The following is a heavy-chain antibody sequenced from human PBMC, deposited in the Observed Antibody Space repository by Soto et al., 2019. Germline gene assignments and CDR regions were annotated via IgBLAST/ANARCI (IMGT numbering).Heavy chain of an antibody. CDR3: ARDRGVVTATYDAFDI. D-gene: IGHD2-21*02. CDR2: IIPIFGTA. Sequence: QVQLVQSGAEVKKPGSSVKVSCKASGGTFSSYAISWVRQAPGQGLEWMGGIIPIFGTANYAQKFQGRVTITADESTRTAYMELSSLRSEDTAVYYCARDRGVVTATYDAFDIWGQGTMVTVSS. J-gene: IGHJ3*02. CDR1: GGTFSSYA. V-gene: IGHV1-69*12.